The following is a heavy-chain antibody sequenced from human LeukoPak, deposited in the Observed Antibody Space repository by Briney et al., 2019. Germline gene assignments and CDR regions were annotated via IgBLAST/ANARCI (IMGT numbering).Heavy chain of an antibody. CDR2: FYVGGST. CDR1: GFSVSNNY. D-gene: IGHD5-24*01. CDR3: ARGDGYDFFDY. J-gene: IGHJ4*02. Sequence: GGSLRLSCAVSGFSVSNNYMSWVRQAPGKGLEWVSVFYVGGSTYYADSVKGRFTISRDNSENTLYLQMKSLRAEDTAVYYCARGDGYDFFDYWGQGTLVTVSS. V-gene: IGHV3-53*01.